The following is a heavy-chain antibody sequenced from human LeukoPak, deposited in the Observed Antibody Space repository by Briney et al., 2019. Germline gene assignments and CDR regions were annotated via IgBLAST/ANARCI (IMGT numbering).Heavy chain of an antibody. V-gene: IGHV4-61*02. CDR1: GGSISSGSYY. D-gene: IGHD3-16*01. J-gene: IGHJ5*02. Sequence: PSQTLSLTCTVSGGSISSGSYYWSWIRQPAGKGLEWIGRIYTSGSTNYNPSLKSRVTISVDKSRNQFSLKLSSVTAADMAVYYCSRGGGRGPDPWGQGTLVTVSS. CDR3: SRGGGRGPDP. CDR2: IYTSGST.